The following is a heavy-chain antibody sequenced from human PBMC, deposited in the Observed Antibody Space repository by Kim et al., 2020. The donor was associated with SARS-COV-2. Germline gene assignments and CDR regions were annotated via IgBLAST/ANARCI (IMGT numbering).Heavy chain of an antibody. D-gene: IGHD4-17*01. V-gene: IGHV3-30*18. CDR1: GFTFSNYG. Sequence: GGSLRLSCAASGFTFSNYGMHWVRQAPGKGLEWVAVISYDGSNKYYADSVKGRFTISRDNSKNTLYLQMNSLRAEDTAVYYCAKDWAPGDYDPALIDYWGQGTLVTVSS. CDR2: ISYDGSNK. CDR3: AKDWAPGDYDPALIDY. J-gene: IGHJ4*02.